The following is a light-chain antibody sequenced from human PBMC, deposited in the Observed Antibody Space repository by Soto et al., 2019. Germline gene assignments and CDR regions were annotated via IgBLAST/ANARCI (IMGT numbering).Light chain of an antibody. Sequence: EIILTQSPATLSLSPGERATLSCRASQSVSNYLAWYQQKPGQAPRLLIYDASNRATAIPDRFSGSGSGTAFTLTISSLEPEDFAVYYCLQRSSWPRTFDQGTRLEIK. CDR1: QSVSNY. CDR3: LQRSSWPRT. CDR2: DAS. J-gene: IGKJ2*01. V-gene: IGKV3-11*01.